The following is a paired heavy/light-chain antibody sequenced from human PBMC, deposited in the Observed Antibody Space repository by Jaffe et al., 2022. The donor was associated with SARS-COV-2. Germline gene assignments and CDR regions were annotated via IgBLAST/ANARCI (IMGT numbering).Light chain of an antibody. CDR1: SSNIGRNP. CDR3: AVWDDSLNGWV. CDR2: SNN. J-gene: IGLJ3*02. V-gene: IGLV1-44*01. Sequence: QSVLTQPPSASGTPGQRVTISCSGSSSNIGRNPVNWYQHLPGATPKVLIYSNNQRPSGVPDRLSGSKSGTSASLAISGLQSEDEADYYCAVWDDSLNGWVFGGGTKVTVL.
Heavy chain of an antibody. J-gene: IGHJ5*02. Sequence: EVQLVESGGGLVKPGGSLRLSCAASGFTFRSYTMTWVRQAPGKGLEWVSSISSSGSYIYYADSVKGRFTISRDSAKSSLYLQMNSLRAEDTAVYFCAREDCITGGCSSNLGWFDPWGQGTLVTVSS. CDR3: AREDCITGGCSSNLGWFDP. CDR2: ISSSGSYI. CDR1: GFTFRSYT. V-gene: IGHV3-21*01. D-gene: IGHD2-15*01.